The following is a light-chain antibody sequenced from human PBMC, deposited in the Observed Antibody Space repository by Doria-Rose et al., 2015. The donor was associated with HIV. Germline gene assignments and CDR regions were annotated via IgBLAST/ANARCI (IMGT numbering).Light chain of an antibody. V-gene: IGKV1-39*01. J-gene: IGKJ2*01. CDR3: QQSYSPLYT. Sequence: ITQSPSSLSASIGDRVTITCRTSQSISSNLNWYQQKSGEAPKLLIYAASNLRGGVPSRFSGSGSGTDFTLTINSLQPEDFATYYCQQSYSPLYTFGQGTKLEIK. CDR2: AAS. CDR1: QSISSN.